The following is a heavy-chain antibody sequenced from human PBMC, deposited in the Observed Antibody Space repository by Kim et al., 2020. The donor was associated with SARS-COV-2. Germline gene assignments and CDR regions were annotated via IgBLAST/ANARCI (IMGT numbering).Heavy chain of an antibody. CDR2: INPSGGST. CDR1: GYTFTSYY. V-gene: IGHV1-46*01. CDR3: ARGTQLRYFDWPDLLDY. J-gene: IGHJ4*02. Sequence: ASVKVSCKASGYTFTSYYMHWVRQAPGQGLEWMGIINPSGGSTSYAQKFQGRVTMTRDTSTSTVYMELSSLRSEDTAVYYCARGTQLRYFDWPDLLDYWGQGTLVTVSS. D-gene: IGHD3-9*01.